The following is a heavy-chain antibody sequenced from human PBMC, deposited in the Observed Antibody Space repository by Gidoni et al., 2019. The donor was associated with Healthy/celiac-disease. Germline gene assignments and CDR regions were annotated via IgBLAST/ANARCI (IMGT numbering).Heavy chain of an antibody. J-gene: IGHJ4*02. D-gene: IGHD6-19*01. V-gene: IGHV5-51*01. CDR2: IYPGDSDT. Sequence: EVQLVQSGAEVKQPGESLKLSCKGSGYSFTSYWIGWVRQMPGKGLEWRGIIYPGDSDTRYSPSFQGQVTISADKSIITAYLQWISLKASDTAMYYCAITSSGWYGTYYFDYWGQGTLVTVSS. CDR1: GYSFTSYW. CDR3: AITSSGWYGTYYFDY.